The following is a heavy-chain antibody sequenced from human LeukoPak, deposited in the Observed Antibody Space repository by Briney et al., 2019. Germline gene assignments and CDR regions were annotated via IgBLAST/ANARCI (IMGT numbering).Heavy chain of an antibody. CDR3: ASNGASPRLYGMDV. CDR1: GYTFTSYG. Sequence: ASVTVSCKASGYTFTSYGISWVRQAPGQGLEWMGWISAYNGNTNYAQKLQGRVTMTTDTSTSTAYMELRSLRSDDTAVYYCASNGASPRLYGMDVWGQGTTVTVSS. V-gene: IGHV1-18*01. J-gene: IGHJ6*02. D-gene: IGHD2-8*01. CDR2: ISAYNGNT.